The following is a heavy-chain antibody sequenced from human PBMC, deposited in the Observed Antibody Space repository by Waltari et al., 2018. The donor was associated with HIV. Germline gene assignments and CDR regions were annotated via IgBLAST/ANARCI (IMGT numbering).Heavy chain of an antibody. CDR3: VRGSGSF. J-gene: IGHJ4*02. V-gene: IGHV3-7*04. CDR2: INENGDEK. CDR1: GFAFSRYW. D-gene: IGHD2-15*01. Sequence: EVQLVESGGGLVQPGGSLNVSCEVSGFAFSRYWMSWVRQAPGKGPEWVANINENGDEKYHVDSMKGRFVISRDNTKQSLYLEMKNLRVEDTAVYYCVRGSGSFWGQGTLVTVSS.